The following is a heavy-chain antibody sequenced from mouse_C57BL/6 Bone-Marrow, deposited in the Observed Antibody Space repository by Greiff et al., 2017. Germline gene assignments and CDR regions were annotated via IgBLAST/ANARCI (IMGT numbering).Heavy chain of an antibody. D-gene: IGHD2-5*01. CDR1: GYTFTSYW. CDR2: IDPSDSYT. Sequence: VQLQQPGAELVRPGTSVKLSCKASGYTFTSYWMHWVKQRPGQGLEWIGVIDPSDSYTNYNQKFKGKATLTVDTSYSTAYMQLSSLTSEDSAVYYCARGDYSNYGFAYWGQGTLVTVSA. V-gene: IGHV1-59*01. J-gene: IGHJ3*01. CDR3: ARGDYSNYGFAY.